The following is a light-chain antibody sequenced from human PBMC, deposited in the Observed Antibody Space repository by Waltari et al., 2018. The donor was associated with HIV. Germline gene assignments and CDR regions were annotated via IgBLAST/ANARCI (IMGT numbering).Light chain of an antibody. CDR1: SSNIGNDN. CDR3: VGWDGSLSGYV. V-gene: IGLV1-47*01. Sequence: QSVLTQPPSASGTPGQTVTISCSGSSSNIGNDNVYWYQQLPGMTPKLLIDKNYQRPSGVPDRVAGSKSGTSASLAISGLRSEDEADYYCVGWDGSLSGYVFGAGTKVTVL. CDR2: KNY. J-gene: IGLJ1*01.